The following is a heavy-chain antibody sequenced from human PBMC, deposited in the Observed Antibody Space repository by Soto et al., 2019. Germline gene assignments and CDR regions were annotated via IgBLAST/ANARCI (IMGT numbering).Heavy chain of an antibody. J-gene: IGHJ6*02. D-gene: IGHD3-10*01. Sequence: TSETLSLTCTVSGGSVSSGSYYWSWIRQPPGKGLEWIGYIYYSGSTNYNPSLKSRVTISVDTSKNQFSLKLSSVTAADTAVYYCASVITMVLGVIVPPSRDYYYGMDVWGQGTMVTVSS. CDR3: ASVITMVLGVIVPPSRDYYYGMDV. CDR2: IYYSGST. V-gene: IGHV4-61*01. CDR1: GGSVSSGSYY.